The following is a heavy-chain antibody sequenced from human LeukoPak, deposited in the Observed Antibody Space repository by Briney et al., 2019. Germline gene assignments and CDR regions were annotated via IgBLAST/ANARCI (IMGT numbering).Heavy chain of an antibody. J-gene: IGHJ4*02. CDR2: IRSKAYGGTT. Sequence: GGSLRLSCTASGFTFGDHAMSWVRQAPGKGLEWVGFIRSKAYGGTTEYAASVKGRFTISRDDSKSIAYLQMNSLKTEDTAVYYCTRDRITMVRGVKALDYWGQGTLVTVSS. V-gene: IGHV3-49*04. CDR1: GFTFGDHA. CDR3: TRDRITMVRGVKALDY. D-gene: IGHD3-10*01.